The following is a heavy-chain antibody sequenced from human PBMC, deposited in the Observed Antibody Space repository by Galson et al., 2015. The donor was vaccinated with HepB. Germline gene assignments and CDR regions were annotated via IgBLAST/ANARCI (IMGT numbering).Heavy chain of an antibody. V-gene: IGHV1-69*06. CDR2: IIPIFGTA. CDR1: GGTFSSYA. D-gene: IGHD4-17*01. CDR3: ARDHDYGDYSIYYYGMDV. J-gene: IGHJ6*02. Sequence: SVKVSCKDSGGTFSSYAISWVRQAPGQGLEWMGGIIPIFGTANYAQKFQGRVTITADKSTSTAYMELSSLRSEDTAVYYCARDHDYGDYSIYYYGMDVWGQGTTVTVSS.